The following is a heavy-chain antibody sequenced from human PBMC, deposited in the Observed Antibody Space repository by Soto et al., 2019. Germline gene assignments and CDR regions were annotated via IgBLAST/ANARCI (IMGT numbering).Heavy chain of an antibody. CDR2: INHSGST. J-gene: IGHJ4*02. Sequence: LEILSLTCAVYGGSFSGYYWSWIRQPPGKGLEWIGEINHSGSTNYNPSLKSRVTISVDTSKNQFSLKLSSVTAADTAVYYCARTRLPGVFDYWGQGTLVTV. CDR1: GGSFSGYY. CDR3: ARTRLPGVFDY. V-gene: IGHV4-34*01. D-gene: IGHD3-10*01.